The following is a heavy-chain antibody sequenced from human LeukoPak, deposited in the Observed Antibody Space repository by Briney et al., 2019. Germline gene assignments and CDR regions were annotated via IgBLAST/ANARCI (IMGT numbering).Heavy chain of an antibody. V-gene: IGHV3-7*01. Sequence: GGSLRLSCAASGFTVSNKYITWVRQTPGKGLEWVANIEQDGSEKWYVDSVKGRFTISRDNAKNSLYLQMNSLRAEDTAVYYCARDPYNYDRSGYKLDSYFDYWGQGTLVTVSS. D-gene: IGHD3-22*01. CDR1: GFTVSNKY. CDR2: IEQDGSEK. J-gene: IGHJ4*02. CDR3: ARDPYNYDRSGYKLDSYFDY.